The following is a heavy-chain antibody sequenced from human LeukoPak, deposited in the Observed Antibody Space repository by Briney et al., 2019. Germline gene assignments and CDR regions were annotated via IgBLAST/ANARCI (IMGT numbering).Heavy chain of an antibody. CDR2: IYNSGSA. V-gene: IGHV4-59*01. D-gene: IGHD6-19*01. CDR3: ARHGSGWSFDY. Sequence: SETLSLTCKVSGGSISTYYWSWFRPPPGKGLEWIGYIYNSGSATCNPSLKSRVTISVDTSKNQFSLKLTSVSTTDTAVYYCARHGSGWSFDYWGQGVLVTVSS. CDR1: GGSISTYY. J-gene: IGHJ4*02.